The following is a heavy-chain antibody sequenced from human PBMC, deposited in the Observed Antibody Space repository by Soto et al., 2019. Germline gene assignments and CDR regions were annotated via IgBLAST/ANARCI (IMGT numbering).Heavy chain of an antibody. CDR3: ARQSDYDFWSGYYTHYCGMDV. CDR2: IYYSGST. Sequence: PSETLSLTCTVSGGSISSSSYYWGWIRQPPGKGLEWIGSIYYSGSTYYNPSLKSRVTISVDTSKNQFSLKLSSVTAADTAVYYCARQSDYDFWSGYYTHYCGMDVWGQGTTVTVSS. V-gene: IGHV4-39*01. D-gene: IGHD3-3*01. CDR1: GGSISSSSYY. J-gene: IGHJ6*02.